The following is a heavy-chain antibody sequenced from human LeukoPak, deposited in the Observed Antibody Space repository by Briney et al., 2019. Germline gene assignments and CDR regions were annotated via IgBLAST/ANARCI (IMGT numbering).Heavy chain of an antibody. V-gene: IGHV3-30*02. CDR2: IRYDGSNK. D-gene: IGHD2-21*02. CDR1: GFTFSSYG. CDR3: AKDGPIGGDCYSCRSIDY. J-gene: IGHJ4*02. Sequence: SGGSLRLSCAASGFTFSSYGMHWVRQAPGKGLGWVAFIRYDGSNKYYADSVKGRFTISRDNSKNTLYLQMNSLRAEDTAVYYCAKDGPIGGDCYSCRSIDYWGQGTLVTVSS.